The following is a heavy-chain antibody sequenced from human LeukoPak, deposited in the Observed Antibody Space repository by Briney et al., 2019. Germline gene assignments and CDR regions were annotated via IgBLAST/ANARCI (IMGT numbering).Heavy chain of an antibody. D-gene: IGHD2-2*01. J-gene: IGHJ4*02. Sequence: GRSLRLSCTASGFTFGDFGMSWFRQAPGKGLEWVSAISGSGGSTYYADSVKGRFTISRDNSKNTLYLQMNSLRAEDTAVYYCAKSDYCSSTSCPGGYWGQGTLVTVSS. CDR3: AKSDYCSSTSCPGGY. CDR2: ISGSGGST. V-gene: IGHV3-23*01. CDR1: GFTFGDFG.